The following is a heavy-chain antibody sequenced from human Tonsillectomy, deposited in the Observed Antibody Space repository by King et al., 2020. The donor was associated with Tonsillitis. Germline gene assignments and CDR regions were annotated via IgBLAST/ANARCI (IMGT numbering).Heavy chain of an antibody. J-gene: IGHJ1*01. CDR3: ARHGDSSGYYL. CDR1: GYNFTSSW. D-gene: IGHD3-22*01. V-gene: IGHV5-51*01. CDR2: IYPVDSDT. Sequence: QLVQSGAEVKQPGESLKISCKGSGYNFTSSWIAWVRQMPAKGLEWMGIIYPVDSDTRYSPTFQCQVTISADKSITTAYLQWSSLKASDTAMYYCARHGDSSGYYLWGQGTLVTVSS.